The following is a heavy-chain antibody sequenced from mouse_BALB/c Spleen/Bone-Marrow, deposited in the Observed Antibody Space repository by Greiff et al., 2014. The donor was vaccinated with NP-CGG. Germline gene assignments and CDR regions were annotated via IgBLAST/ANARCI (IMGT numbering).Heavy chain of an antibody. CDR3: ATMITDWYFDV. Sequence: VQLQQSGAELVKPGASVKLSCTASGFNIKDTYMHWVKQRPEQGLEWIGRIDPANGNTKYDPKFQGKATITADISSNTAYLQLSSLTSEDTAVYYCATMITDWYFDVWGAGTTVTVSS. J-gene: IGHJ1*01. CDR1: GFNIKDTY. CDR2: IDPANGNT. V-gene: IGHV14-3*02. D-gene: IGHD2-4*01.